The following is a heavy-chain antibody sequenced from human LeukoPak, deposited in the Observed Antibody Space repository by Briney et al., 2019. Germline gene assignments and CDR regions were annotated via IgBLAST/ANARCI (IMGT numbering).Heavy chain of an antibody. V-gene: IGHV4-38-2*02. CDR2: IFHSGST. D-gene: IGHD3-10*01. Sequence: PSETLSLTCTVSGYSISSGYYWGWIRQPPGKGLEWIGSIFHSGSTYYNASLRSRVTISVDTSKNQFSLKLSSVTAAGTAVYYCARALLEQAWFGDWGQGTLVTVSS. CDR1: GYSISSGYY. J-gene: IGHJ4*02. CDR3: ARALLEQAWFGD.